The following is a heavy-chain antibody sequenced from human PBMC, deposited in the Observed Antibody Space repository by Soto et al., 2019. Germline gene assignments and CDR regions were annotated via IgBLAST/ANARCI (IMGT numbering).Heavy chain of an antibody. CDR2: ISSSRSDI. D-gene: IGHD3-3*01. V-gene: IGHV3-11*05. J-gene: IGHJ4*02. CDR3: ARGDRVADS. CDR1: GFTFNGYY. Sequence: QVQLVESGGGLVKPGGSLRLSCVASGFTFNGYYMSWIRQAPGKGPEWVSYISSSRSDINYADSVKGRFTTSRDNAKNSLHLQMNSLRAEDTAVYYCARGDRVADSWGQGTLVTVSS.